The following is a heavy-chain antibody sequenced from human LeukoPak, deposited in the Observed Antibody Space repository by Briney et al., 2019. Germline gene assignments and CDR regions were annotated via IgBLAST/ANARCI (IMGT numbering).Heavy chain of an antibody. CDR1: GFTVSTNY. CDR2: IYSGGST. J-gene: IGHJ3*02. V-gene: IGHV3-53*01. Sequence: GGSLRLSCAASGFTVSTNYMSWVRQAPGKGLEWVSVIYSGGSTYYADSVKGRFTISRDNSKNTLYLQMNSLRAEDTAVYYCARDLGGNAFDIWGQGTMVTVSS. CDR3: ARDLGGNAFDI.